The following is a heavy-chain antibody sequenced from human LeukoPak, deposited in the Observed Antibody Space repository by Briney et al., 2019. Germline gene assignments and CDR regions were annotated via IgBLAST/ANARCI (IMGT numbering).Heavy chain of an antibody. D-gene: IGHD3-10*01. CDR2: INPSGGST. CDR3: EREYSYGSDS. CDR1: GYTFTSYY. J-gene: IGHJ4*02. V-gene: IGHV1-46*04. Sequence: GASVKLSCKSSGYTFTSYYIHWVRQAPGQGLEWMGIINPSGGSTSYAQKLQGRVTMTSDTSTSTVYMELSSMRSEDTAVYYCEREYSYGSDSWGQGTLVTVSS.